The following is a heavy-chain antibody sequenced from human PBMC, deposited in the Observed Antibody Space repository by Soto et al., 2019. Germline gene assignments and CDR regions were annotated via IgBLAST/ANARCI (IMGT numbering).Heavy chain of an antibody. CDR2: ISSSSTI. J-gene: IGHJ6*02. V-gene: IGHV3-48*02. CDR1: GFTFSSYS. CDR3: AREARYTVTHYYYYGMDV. Sequence: GGSLRLSCAASGFTFSSYSMNWVRQAPGKGLEWVSYISSSSTIYYADSVKGRLTISEDNAKNSLYLQMNSLRDEDTAVYYCAREARYTVTHYYYYGMDVWGQGTTVTVSS. D-gene: IGHD4-4*01.